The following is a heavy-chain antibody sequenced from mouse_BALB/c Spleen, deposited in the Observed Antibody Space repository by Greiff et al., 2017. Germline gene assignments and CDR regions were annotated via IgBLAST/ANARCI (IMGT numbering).Heavy chain of an antibody. V-gene: IGHV5-17*02. J-gene: IGHJ3*01. CDR2: ISSGSSTI. Sequence: EVMLVESGGGLVQPGGSRKLSCAASGFTFSSFGMHWVRQAPEKGLEWVAYISSGSSTIYYADTVKGRFTISRDNPKNTLFLQMTSLRSEDTAMYYCAGGRRAWFAYWGQGTLVTVSA. CDR3: AGGRRAWFAY. CDR1: GFTFSSFG.